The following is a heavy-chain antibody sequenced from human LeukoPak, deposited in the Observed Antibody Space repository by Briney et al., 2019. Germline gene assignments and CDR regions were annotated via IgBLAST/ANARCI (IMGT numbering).Heavy chain of an antibody. V-gene: IGHV3-23*01. J-gene: IGHJ4*02. Sequence: GGSLRLSCAVSGITLNNYGMAWVRQAPGKGLEWVAGISDSGGSTKYADSVKGRFTISRDNPKNTLYLQMNSLRAEDTAVYFCAKRGVVIRVILVGFHKEAYYFESWGQGALVTVSS. CDR2: ISDSGGST. CDR3: AKRGVVIRVILVGFHKEAYYFES. CDR1: GITLNNYG. D-gene: IGHD3/OR15-3a*01.